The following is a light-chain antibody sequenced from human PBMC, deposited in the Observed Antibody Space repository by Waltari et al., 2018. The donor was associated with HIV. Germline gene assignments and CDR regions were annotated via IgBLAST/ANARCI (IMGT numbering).Light chain of an antibody. CDR2: EVN. V-gene: IGLV2-23*02. CDR3: CSYAGSSTFVV. J-gene: IGLJ2*01. CDR1: SSDVGSYNL. Sequence: QSALTQPASVSGSPGQSITISCSGTSSDVGSYNLVSWYQQHQGKAPKLMIYEVNKRPSGVSNRFSGSKSGNTASLTISGLQAEDEADYYCCSYAGSSTFVVFGGGTKLTVL.